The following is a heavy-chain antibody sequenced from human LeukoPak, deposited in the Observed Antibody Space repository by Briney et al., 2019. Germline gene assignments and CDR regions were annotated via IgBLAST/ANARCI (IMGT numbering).Heavy chain of an antibody. Sequence: GSSVKVSCKASGGTFSSYAISWVRQAPGQGLEWMGGIIPIFGTANYAQKFQGRVTITADESTSTAYMELSSLRSDDTAVYYCARLVATVAGEDYWGQGTLVTVFS. J-gene: IGHJ4*02. CDR3: ARLVATVAGEDY. D-gene: IGHD5-12*01. CDR2: IIPIFGTA. V-gene: IGHV1-69*01. CDR1: GGTFSSYA.